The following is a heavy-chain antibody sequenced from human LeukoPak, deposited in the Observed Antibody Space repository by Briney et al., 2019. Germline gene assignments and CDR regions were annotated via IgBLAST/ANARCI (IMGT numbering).Heavy chain of an antibody. CDR3: AKDSGYSYGQLYYYYGMDV. D-gene: IGHD5-18*01. CDR2: IHAGGSDP. Sequence: GGSLRLSCAVSGFTFSTSPMGWVRQAPGKGLEWVSSIHAGGSDPFCADSVQGRCTISRDNSKNTLYLQMNSLRAEDTAVYYCAKDSGYSYGQLYYYYGMDVWGQGTTVTVSS. CDR1: GFTFSTSP. V-gene: IGHV3-23*01. J-gene: IGHJ6*02.